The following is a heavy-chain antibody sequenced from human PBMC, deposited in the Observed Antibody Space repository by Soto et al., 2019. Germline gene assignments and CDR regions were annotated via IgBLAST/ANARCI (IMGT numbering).Heavy chain of an antibody. CDR2: MNPNSGNT. CDR1: GYTFTSYD. CDR3: ARAPVHGSSNNWFDP. D-gene: IGHD3-10*01. J-gene: IGHJ5*02. V-gene: IGHV1-8*01. Sequence: AASVKVSCKTSGYTFTSYDINWVRQATGQGLEWMGRMNPNSGNTDYARKFQGRVTMTRDTSISTAYMELSSLTSEDTAVYYCARAPVHGSSNNWFDPWGQGTQVTVSS.